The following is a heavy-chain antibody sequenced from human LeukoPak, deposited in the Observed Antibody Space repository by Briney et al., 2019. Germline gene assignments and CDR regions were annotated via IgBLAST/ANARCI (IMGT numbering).Heavy chain of an antibody. J-gene: IGHJ4*02. CDR2: GHYSGRA. V-gene: IGHV4-39*01. Sequence: SETLSLTCTVSGGSITSTNYPWGWVRQPPGKGLEWIGSGHYSGRAYYTPSLKSQVTISVDTSKNQFSLKLSSVTAADTAVYYCARQRDWGFGSYFDYWGQGTLVTVSS. D-gene: IGHD7-27*01. CDR1: GGSITSTNYP. CDR3: ARQRDWGFGSYFDY.